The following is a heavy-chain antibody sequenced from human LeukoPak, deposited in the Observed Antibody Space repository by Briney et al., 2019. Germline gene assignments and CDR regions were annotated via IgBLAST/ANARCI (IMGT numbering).Heavy chain of an antibody. CDR2: INHSGST. J-gene: IGHJ4*02. CDR3: ARHVWLQPFDY. CDR1: GGSFSGYY. Sequence: SETLSLTCAAYGGSFSGYYWSWIRQPPGKGLEWIGEINHSGSTNYNPSLKSRVTISVDTSKNQFSLKLSSVTAADTAVYYCARHVWLQPFDYWGQGTLVTVSS. V-gene: IGHV4-34*01. D-gene: IGHD3-9*01.